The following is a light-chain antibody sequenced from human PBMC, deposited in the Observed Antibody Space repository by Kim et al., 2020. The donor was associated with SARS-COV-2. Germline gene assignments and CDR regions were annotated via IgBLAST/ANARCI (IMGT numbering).Light chain of an antibody. CDR3: QQYGSSPRT. V-gene: IGKV3-20*01. CDR1: QSVRSNS. J-gene: IGKJ1*01. Sequence: LSPGDRATLACRASQSVRSNSLAWYQQKPGQAPRLLIYTASNRATGIPDRFSGSGSGTDFTLSITRLEPEDFAVYYCQQYGSSPRTFGQGTKV. CDR2: TAS.